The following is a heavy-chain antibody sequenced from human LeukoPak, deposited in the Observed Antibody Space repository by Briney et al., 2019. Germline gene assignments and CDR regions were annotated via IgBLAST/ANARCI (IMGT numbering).Heavy chain of an antibody. J-gene: IGHJ4*02. D-gene: IGHD3-3*01. CDR1: GFTFSDYY. V-gene: IGHV3-11*01. CDR3: ARDGLGDFWSGYYLAYFDY. Sequence: GGSLRLSCAASGFTFSDYYMSWIRKAPGQGLEWVSYISSSGSTIYYADSVKGRFTISRDNAKNSLYLQMNSLRAEDTAVYYCARDGLGDFWSGYYLAYFDYWGQGTLVTVSS. CDR2: ISSSGSTI.